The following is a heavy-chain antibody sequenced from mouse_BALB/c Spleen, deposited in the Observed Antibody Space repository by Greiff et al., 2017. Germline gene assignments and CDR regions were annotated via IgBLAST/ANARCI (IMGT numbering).Heavy chain of an antibody. Sequence: QVQLQQSGAELARPGASVKLSCKASGYTFTSYWMQWVKQRPGQGLEWIGAIYPGDGDTRYTQKFKGKATLTADKSSSTAYMQLSSLASEDSAVYYCGANWDVYFDVWGAGTTVTVSS. J-gene: IGHJ1*01. CDR3: GANWDVYFDV. D-gene: IGHD4-1*01. CDR1: GYTFTSYW. V-gene: IGHV1-87*01. CDR2: IYPGDGDT.